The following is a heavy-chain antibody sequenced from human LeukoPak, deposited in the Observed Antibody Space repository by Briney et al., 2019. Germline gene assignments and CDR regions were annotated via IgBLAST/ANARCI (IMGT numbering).Heavy chain of an antibody. CDR3: ANSANYGGNSGFFDY. Sequence: GSLRLSCAASGFTFSSYGMHWVRQAPGKGLEWIGSLYYSGSTHYNPSLKSRVTISVDTSKNQFSLKLSSVTAADTAVYYCANSANYGGNSGFFDYWGQGTLVTVSS. V-gene: IGHV4-59*05. J-gene: IGHJ4*02. CDR1: GFTFSSYG. CDR2: LYYSGST. D-gene: IGHD4-23*01.